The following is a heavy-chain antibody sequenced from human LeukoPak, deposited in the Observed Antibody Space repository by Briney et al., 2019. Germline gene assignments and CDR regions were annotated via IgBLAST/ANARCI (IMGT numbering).Heavy chain of an antibody. Sequence: SETLSLTCTVSGDSITSSDYYWGWIRQPPGKGLEWIGTFYYSGSTDYNPSLKSRVIISVDTSKNQLSLKLSSVTAADTAVYYCAGAWATDYFDYWGQGTLVTVSS. J-gene: IGHJ4*02. V-gene: IGHV4-39*01. CDR1: GDSITSSDYY. CDR3: AGAWATDYFDY. CDR2: FYYSGST.